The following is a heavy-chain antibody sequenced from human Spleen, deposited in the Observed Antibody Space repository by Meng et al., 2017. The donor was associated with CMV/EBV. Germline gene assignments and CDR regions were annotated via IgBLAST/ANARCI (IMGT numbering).Heavy chain of an antibody. V-gene: IGHV4-59*01. D-gene: IGHD4-23*01. CDR2: IYYSGST. CDR1: GGSISSYY. J-gene: IGHJ4*02. CDR3: ARGGTVVIPLDY. Sequence: GSLRLSCTVSGGSISSYYWSWIRQPPGKGLEWLGYIYYSGSTKYNPFLKSRVTMSVDTSKKQCSLKLSSVTAADTAVYYCARGGTVVIPLDYWGQGTRVTVSS.